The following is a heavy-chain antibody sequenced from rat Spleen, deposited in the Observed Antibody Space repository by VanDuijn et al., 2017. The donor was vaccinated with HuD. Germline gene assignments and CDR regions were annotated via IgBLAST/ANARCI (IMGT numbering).Heavy chain of an antibody. CDR3: ARHYYYSGDHFDY. Sequence: EVQLVESGGGLVQPGRSLKLSCAASGFTFSNYGMHWIRQAPTKGLEWVASISPSGGNTYYRDSVKGRFTISRDNAQSTLYLQMDSLRSEDTATYYCARHYYYSGDHFDYWGQGVMVTVSS. D-gene: IGHD1-1*01. CDR1: GFTFSNYG. CDR2: ISPSGGNT. V-gene: IGHV5-19*01. J-gene: IGHJ2*01.